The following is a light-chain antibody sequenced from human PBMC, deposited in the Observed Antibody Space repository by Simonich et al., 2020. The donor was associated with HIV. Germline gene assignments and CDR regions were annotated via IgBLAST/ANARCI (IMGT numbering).Light chain of an antibody. CDR1: ESVSRY. J-gene: IGKJ3*01. CDR2: DAS. CDR3: QQYNNWPSPFT. V-gene: IGKV3-11*01. Sequence: EIVLTQSPATLSSSPGERATLSCRASESVSRYLAWYQQKPGQAPRLLIYDASNRATGIPARFSGSGSGTDFTLTISSMQSEDFALYYCQQYNNWPSPFTFGPGTKVDIK.